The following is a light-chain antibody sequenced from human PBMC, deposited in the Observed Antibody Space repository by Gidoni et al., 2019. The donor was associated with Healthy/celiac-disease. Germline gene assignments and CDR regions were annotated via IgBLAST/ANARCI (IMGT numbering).Light chain of an antibody. CDR2: GAS. Sequence: EIVLTQSPGTLSLSPGERATLSCRASQSVSSSYLAWYQQKPGQAPRLLIYGASSRATGSPDRFSGSGYGTDFTLTISRLEPEDFAVYYCQQYGSSPRTFGGGTKVEIK. CDR1: QSVSSSY. CDR3: QQYGSSPRT. V-gene: IGKV3-20*01. J-gene: IGKJ4*01.